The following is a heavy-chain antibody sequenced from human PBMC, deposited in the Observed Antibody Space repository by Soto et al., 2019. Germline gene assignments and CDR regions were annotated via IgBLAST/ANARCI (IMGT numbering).Heavy chain of an antibody. CDR1: GGSISNYNYY. J-gene: IGHJ4*02. CDR2: ISYSGST. D-gene: IGHD2-15*01. V-gene: IGHV4-39*01. Sequence: SETLSLTCTVSGGSISNYNYYWGWIRQPPGKGLEWIGTISYSGSTYYNPSLKTRVTISVDTSKNQFSLQLSSVTAADTAVYYCARIEVARESCGIWGRGTLVTVSS. CDR3: ARIEVARESCGI.